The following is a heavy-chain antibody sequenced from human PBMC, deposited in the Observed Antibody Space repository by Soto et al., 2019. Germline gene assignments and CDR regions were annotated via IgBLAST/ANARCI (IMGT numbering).Heavy chain of an antibody. CDR2: ISSYGGST. V-gene: IGHV3-64*01. CDR3: ARYPESSGYYYFDY. D-gene: IGHD3-22*01. Sequence: EVQLVESGGGLVQPGGSLRLSCAASGFTFSSYAMHWVRQAPGKGLEYVSAISSYGGSTYYANSVKGRFTISRDNSKNALYLQMGSLRAEVMAVYYCARYPESSGYYYFDYWGQGSLVTVSS. J-gene: IGHJ4*02. CDR1: GFTFSSYA.